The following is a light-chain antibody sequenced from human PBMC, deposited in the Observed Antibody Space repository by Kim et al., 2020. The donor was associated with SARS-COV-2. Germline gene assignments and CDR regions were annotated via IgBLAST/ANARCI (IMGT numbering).Light chain of an antibody. V-gene: IGKV3-20*01. J-gene: IGKJ2*01. CDR2: GAS. CDR1: QSVTSTY. CDR3: QQYGSSPGT. Sequence: APGERATLSCRASQSVTSTYLAWYQQKPGQAPRVLIYGASSRATGIPDRFSGSGSGTDFTLTISRLEPEDFAVYYCQQYGSSPGTFGQGTKLEIK.